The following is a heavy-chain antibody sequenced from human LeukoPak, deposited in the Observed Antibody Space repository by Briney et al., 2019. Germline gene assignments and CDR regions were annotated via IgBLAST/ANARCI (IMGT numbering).Heavy chain of an antibody. V-gene: IGHV4-61*02. Sequence: SETLSLTCTVSGGSISSGSYYWSWIRQPAGKGLEWIGRIYTSGSTNYNPSLKSRVTMSVDASKNQFSLKLSSVTAADTAVYYCARDFGYQLHFDPWGQGTLVTVSS. D-gene: IGHD2-2*01. CDR1: GGSISSGSYY. CDR2: IYTSGST. J-gene: IGHJ5*02. CDR3: ARDFGYQLHFDP.